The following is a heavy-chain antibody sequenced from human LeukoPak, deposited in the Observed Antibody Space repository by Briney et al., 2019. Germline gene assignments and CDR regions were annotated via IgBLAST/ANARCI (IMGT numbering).Heavy chain of an antibody. D-gene: IGHD5/OR15-5a*01. CDR1: GFTFSSYA. J-gene: IGHJ4*02. CDR2: ISDRDHNT. V-gene: IGHV3-23*01. CDR3: AKGGLSRAGLDF. Sequence: PGGSLRLSCAASGFTFSSYAMTWVRQASGKGLEWVSSISDRDHNTYYADSVKGRFTISRDNSKNTLYLQMNSLRAEDTAVYYCAKGGLSRAGLDFWGQGTLVTVSS.